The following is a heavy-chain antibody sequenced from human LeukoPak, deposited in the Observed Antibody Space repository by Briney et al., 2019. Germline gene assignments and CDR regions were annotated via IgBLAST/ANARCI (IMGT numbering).Heavy chain of an antibody. CDR2: IYYSGST. D-gene: IGHD1-20*01. Sequence: SETLSLTCTVSGGSISSSSYYWGWIRQPPGKGLEWIGSIYYSGSTYYNPSLKSRVTISVDTSKNQFSLKLSSVTAADTAVYYCARLGYNWNHYYGMDVWGQGTTVTVSS. J-gene: IGHJ6*02. V-gene: IGHV4-39*01. CDR3: ARLGYNWNHYYGMDV. CDR1: GGSISSSSYY.